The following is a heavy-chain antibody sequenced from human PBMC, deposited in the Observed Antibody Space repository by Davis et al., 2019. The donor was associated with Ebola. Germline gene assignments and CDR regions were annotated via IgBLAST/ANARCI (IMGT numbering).Heavy chain of an antibody. CDR2: INHSGST. D-gene: IGHD3-3*01. Sequence: MPSETLSLTCAVYGGSFSGYYWSWIRQPPGKGLEWIGKINHSGSTNYNPSLKSRVTISVDTSKNQFSLKLSSVTAADTAVYYCARRPDYDFWSGYISNWFDPWGQGTLVTVSS. CDR3: ARRPDYDFWSGYISNWFDP. J-gene: IGHJ5*02. CDR1: GGSFSGYY. V-gene: IGHV4-34*01.